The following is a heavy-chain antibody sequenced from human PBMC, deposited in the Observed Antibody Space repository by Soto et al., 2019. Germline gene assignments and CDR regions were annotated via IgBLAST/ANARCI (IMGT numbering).Heavy chain of an antibody. D-gene: IGHD3-16*01. CDR3: ARRWGTTFDY. Sequence: SETLSLTCTVSGASITQYYWNWIRQSPGKGLEWIVSVSSTGSTVFNPSLKSRVTISVDTSKSQFSLKLSSVTAADTAVYYCARRWGTTFDYWGQGTLVTVSS. CDR1: GASITQYY. J-gene: IGHJ4*02. V-gene: IGHV4-59*08. CDR2: VSSTGST.